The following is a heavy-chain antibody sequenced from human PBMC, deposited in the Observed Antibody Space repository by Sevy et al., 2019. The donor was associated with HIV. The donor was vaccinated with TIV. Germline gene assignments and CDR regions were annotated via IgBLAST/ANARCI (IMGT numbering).Heavy chain of an antibody. J-gene: IGHJ4*02. CDR2: ISGLNNYI. V-gene: IGHV3-21*01. D-gene: IGHD6-19*01. CDR3: ARGASSGWDYFDY. CDR1: GFTFSSYS. Sequence: GGSLRLSCAASGFTFSSYSMNWVRQAPGKGLEWVSYISGLNNYIYYADSVMGRFTITRDNATNSLYLQMNSLRAEDTAVYYCARGASSGWDYFDYWGQGTLVTVSS.